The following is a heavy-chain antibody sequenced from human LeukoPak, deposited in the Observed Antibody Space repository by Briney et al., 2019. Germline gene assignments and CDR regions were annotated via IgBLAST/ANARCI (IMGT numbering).Heavy chain of an antibody. D-gene: IGHD6-19*01. CDR1: GGSISSSSYY. Sequence: PPETLSLTCTVSGGSISSSSYYWGWIRQPPGKGLEWIGSIYYSGSTYYNPSLKSRVIISVDTSKNHFSLKLSSVTAADTAVFFCARLAAGIAVAVHPFDTWGQGTLVTVSS. V-gene: IGHV4-39*02. CDR3: ARLAAGIAVAVHPFDT. J-gene: IGHJ3*02. CDR2: IYYSGST.